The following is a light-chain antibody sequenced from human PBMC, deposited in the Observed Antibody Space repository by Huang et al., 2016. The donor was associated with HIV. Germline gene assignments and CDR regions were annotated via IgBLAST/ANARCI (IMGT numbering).Light chain of an antibody. Sequence: EIVMTQSPATLSVSPGERATLSCRASQSVSSNLAWYQQKPGQAPRLLIYDTFTRATGIPARLSGSGFGTEFSLTINSLQSEDFAVYHCQQYNSWPPWTFGQGTKVEIK. V-gene: IGKV3-15*01. CDR3: QQYNSWPPWT. CDR1: QSVSSN. CDR2: DTF. J-gene: IGKJ1*01.